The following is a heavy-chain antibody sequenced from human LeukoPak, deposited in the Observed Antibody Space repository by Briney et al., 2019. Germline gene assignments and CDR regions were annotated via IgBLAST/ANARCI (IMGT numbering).Heavy chain of an antibody. CDR2: ISYDGSNK. CDR3: ARASVDYDFWSGYQRDYFDY. CDR1: GFTFSSYA. Sequence: TGGSLRLSCAASGFTFSSYAMHWVRQAPGKGLEWVAVISYDGSNKYYADSVKGRFTISRDNSKNTLYLQMNSLRAEDTAVYYCARASVDYDFWSGYQRDYFDYWGQGTLVTVSS. D-gene: IGHD3-3*01. J-gene: IGHJ4*02. V-gene: IGHV3-30-3*01.